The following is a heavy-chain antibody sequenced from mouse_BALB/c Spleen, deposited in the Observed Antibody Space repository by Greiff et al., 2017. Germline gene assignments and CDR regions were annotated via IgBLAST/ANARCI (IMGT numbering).Heavy chain of an antibody. CDR1: GFTFSSYA. CDR2: ISSGGSYT. Sequence: EVQLVESGGGLVKPGGSLKLSCAASGFTFSSYAMSWVRQSPEKRLEWVAEISSGGSYTYYPDTVTGRFTISRDNAKNTLYLEMSSLRSEDTAMYYCARAYRYDDYAMDYWGQGTSVTVSS. CDR3: ARAYRYDDYAMDY. D-gene: IGHD2-14*01. J-gene: IGHJ4*01. V-gene: IGHV5-9-4*01.